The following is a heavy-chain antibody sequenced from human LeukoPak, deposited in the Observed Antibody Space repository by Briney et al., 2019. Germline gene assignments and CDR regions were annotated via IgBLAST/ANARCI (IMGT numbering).Heavy chain of an antibody. V-gene: IGHV3-7*01. Sequence: GGSLRLSCAASGFMFSSNWMSWVRLAPGKGLEWVANIKEDGTETYYVDSVKGRFTISRDNAKNSLYLQMNSLRAEDTAVYYCARQAVTTGEINDYWGQGTLVTVSS. CDR1: GFMFSSNW. CDR2: IKEDGTET. J-gene: IGHJ4*02. CDR3: ARQAVTTGEINDY. D-gene: IGHD4-17*01.